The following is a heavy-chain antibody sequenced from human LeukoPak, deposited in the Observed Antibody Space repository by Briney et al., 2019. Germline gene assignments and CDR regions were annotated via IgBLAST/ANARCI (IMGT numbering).Heavy chain of an antibody. CDR3: AKDRSTIPILPEV. Sequence: PGGSLRLSCAASGFTFDDYTMHWVRQTPGKGLEWVSLITWDGDSTYYADSVKGRFTISRDNAKNSLYLQMNSLRAEDMALYYCAKDRSTIPILPEVWGQGTMVTVSS. J-gene: IGHJ3*01. V-gene: IGHV3-43*01. CDR1: GFTFDDYT. CDR2: ITWDGDST. D-gene: IGHD2/OR15-2a*01.